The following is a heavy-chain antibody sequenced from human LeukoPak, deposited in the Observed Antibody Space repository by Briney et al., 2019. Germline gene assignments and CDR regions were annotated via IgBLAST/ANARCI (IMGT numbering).Heavy chain of an antibody. J-gene: IGHJ4*02. CDR3: ARGMGSGSYSAADYFDY. Sequence: ASVKVSCKASGYTFSSYDIIWVRQATGQGLEWMGWMNPNSGNTGYAQKFQGRVTMTRNTSISTAYMELSSLRSEDTAVYYCARGMGSGSYSAADYFDYWGQGTLVTVSS. CDR2: MNPNSGNT. CDR1: GYTFSSYD. V-gene: IGHV1-8*01. D-gene: IGHD3-22*01.